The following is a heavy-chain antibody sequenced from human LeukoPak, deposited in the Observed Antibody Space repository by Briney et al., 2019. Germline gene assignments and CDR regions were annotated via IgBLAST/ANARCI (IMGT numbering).Heavy chain of an antibody. CDR2: ISSSSSYI. CDR1: GFTFSSYS. V-gene: IGHV3-21*01. Sequence: GGSLRLFCAASGFTFSSYSMNWVRQASGKGLEWVSSISSSSSYIYYADSVKGRFTISRDNAKNSLYLQMNSLRAEDTAVYYCARDWRYSSSWFDYWGQGTLVTVSS. D-gene: IGHD6-13*01. J-gene: IGHJ4*02. CDR3: ARDWRYSSSWFDY.